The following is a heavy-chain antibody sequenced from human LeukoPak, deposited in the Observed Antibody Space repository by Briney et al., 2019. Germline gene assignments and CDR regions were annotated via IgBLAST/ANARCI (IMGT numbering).Heavy chain of an antibody. CDR3: ARVATMVRVPLDALDI. Sequence: GGSLRLSCVISGFTFSACELTWVRQAPGKGLEWVSYISRSGSTRYYADSVKGRFTISRDNAKNSLYLQMNSLRAEDTAVYYCARVATMVRVPLDALDIWGQGTMVSVSS. CDR1: GFTFSACE. CDR2: ISRSGSTR. V-gene: IGHV3-48*03. D-gene: IGHD3-10*01. J-gene: IGHJ3*02.